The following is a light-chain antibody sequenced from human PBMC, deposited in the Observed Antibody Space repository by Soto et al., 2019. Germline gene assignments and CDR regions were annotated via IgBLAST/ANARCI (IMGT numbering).Light chain of an antibody. CDR3: QEYGSSPRT. CDR1: QSVSSGD. CDR2: GAS. Sequence: EIVLTQSPGTLSLSPGERATLSCRASQSVSSGDLAWYQQKPGQAPRLLIYGASSRATGIPDRFSGSGSGTDFTLTISRLEPEDFAVYYCQEYGSSPRTFGPGTKVDIK. V-gene: IGKV3-20*01. J-gene: IGKJ3*01.